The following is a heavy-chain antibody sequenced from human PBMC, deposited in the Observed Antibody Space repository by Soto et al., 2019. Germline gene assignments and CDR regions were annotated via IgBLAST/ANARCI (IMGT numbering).Heavy chain of an antibody. Sequence: GGSLILSCASSVFTFISYAISWVRQAPVNWLEWVSAISVSGFSTYYSDSVKGRFTISRDSSKNTLYLQMNSLRAEDTAVYYCAKDKMETLAFDIWGPRPMVTVSS. CDR1: VFTFISYA. CDR3: AKDKMETLAFDI. CDR2: ISVSGFST. J-gene: IGHJ3*02. V-gene: IGHV3-23*01. D-gene: IGHD1-1*01.